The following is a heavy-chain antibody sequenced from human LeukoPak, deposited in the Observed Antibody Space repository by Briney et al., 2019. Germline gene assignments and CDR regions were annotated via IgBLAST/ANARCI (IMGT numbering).Heavy chain of an antibody. D-gene: IGHD4-23*01. J-gene: IGHJ6*03. CDR2: IIPIFGTA. CDR3: ARSNFRTKVVTPDYYYYMDV. CDR1: GGTFSSYA. V-gene: IGHV1-69*05. Sequence: ASVKVSCKASGGTFSSYAISLVRQAPGQGLEWMGGIIPIFGTANYAQKFQGRVTITTDESTSTAYMELSSLRSEDTAVHYCARSNFRTKVVTPDYYYYMDVWGKGTTVTVSS.